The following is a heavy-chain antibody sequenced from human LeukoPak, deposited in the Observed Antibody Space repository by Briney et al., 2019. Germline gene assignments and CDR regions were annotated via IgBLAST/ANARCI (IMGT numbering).Heavy chain of an antibody. CDR2: INSDGSST. D-gene: IGHD3-10*01. CDR3: ATKRGSGSYLIDY. CDR1: GFTFGSYW. Sequence: WGSLRLSCAASGFTFGSYWMHWVRQAPGKGLVWVSRINSDGSSTSYADSVRGRFTISRDNAKNTLYLQMNSLRAEDTAVYYCATKRGSGSYLIDYWGQGTLITVSS. J-gene: IGHJ4*02. V-gene: IGHV3-74*01.